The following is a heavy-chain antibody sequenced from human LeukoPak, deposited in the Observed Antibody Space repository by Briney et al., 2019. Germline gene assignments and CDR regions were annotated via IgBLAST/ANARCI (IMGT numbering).Heavy chain of an antibody. Sequence: GRSLRLSCAASGVTFSTYSMNWVRQTPGKGLVWVSSISGSGGSTYYAESVKGRFSISRDNSKKMMYLQMNSLRADDTAVYYCAKGGQNFDFWRFDYWGQGILVTVSS. CDR1: GVTFSTYS. J-gene: IGHJ4*02. V-gene: IGHV3-23*01. D-gene: IGHD3-3*01. CDR2: ISGSGGST. CDR3: AKGGQNFDFWRFDY.